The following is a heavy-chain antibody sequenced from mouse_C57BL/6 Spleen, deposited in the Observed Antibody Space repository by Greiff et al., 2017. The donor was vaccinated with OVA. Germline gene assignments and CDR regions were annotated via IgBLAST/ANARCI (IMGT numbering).Heavy chain of an antibody. Sequence: EVQRVESGGGLVQPGGSLKLSCAASGFTFSDYYMYWVRQTPEKRLEWVAYISNGGGSTYYPDTVKGRFTISRDNAKNTLYLQMSRLKSEDTAMYYCARGDYVSRYYAMDYWGQGTSVTVSS. D-gene: IGHD2-4*01. J-gene: IGHJ4*01. CDR2: ISNGGGST. CDR3: ARGDYVSRYYAMDY. V-gene: IGHV5-12*01. CDR1: GFTFSDYY.